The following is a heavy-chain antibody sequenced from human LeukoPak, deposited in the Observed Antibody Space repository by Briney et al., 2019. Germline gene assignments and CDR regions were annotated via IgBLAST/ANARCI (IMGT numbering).Heavy chain of an antibody. CDR2: INPSGGST. V-gene: IGHV1-46*01. D-gene: IGHD5-24*01. J-gene: IGHJ4*02. CDR1: GGTFSNYA. CDR3: ARANRWGRDGYNFDY. Sequence: ASVKVSCKASGGTFSNYAISWVRQAPGQGLEWMGIINPSGGSTSYAQKFQGRVTMTRDMSTSTVYMELSSLRSEDTAVYYCARANRWGRDGYNFDYWGQGTLVTVS.